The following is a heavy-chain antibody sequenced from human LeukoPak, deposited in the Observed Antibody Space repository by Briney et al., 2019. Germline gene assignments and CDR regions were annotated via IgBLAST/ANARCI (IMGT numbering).Heavy chain of an antibody. V-gene: IGHV3-48*03. CDR1: GFTFRSYE. D-gene: IGHD6-19*01. Sequence: GGSLRLSCAASGFTFRSYEMNWVRQAPGKGLEWVSYISSGSTIYDADSVKGRFTISRDNAKNSLYLQMNSLRAEDTAVYYCARESIAVAGAPFGYWGQGTLVTVSS. J-gene: IGHJ4*02. CDR2: ISSGSTI. CDR3: ARESIAVAGAPFGY.